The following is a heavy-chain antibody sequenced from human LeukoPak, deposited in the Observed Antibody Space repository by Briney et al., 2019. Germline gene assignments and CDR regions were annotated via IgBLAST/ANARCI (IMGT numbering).Heavy chain of an antibody. CDR2: FYSGGST. Sequence: GSLRLSCAASGFTVSSNYMTWVRQAPGKGLEWVSIFYSGGSTYYADSVKGRFTISRDISKNTLYLQMNSLRVEDTAVYYCARGGHYFASGSYGYFDYWGQGALVIVSS. V-gene: IGHV3-53*01. CDR1: GFTVSSNY. CDR3: ARGGHYFASGSYGYFDY. D-gene: IGHD3-10*01. J-gene: IGHJ4*02.